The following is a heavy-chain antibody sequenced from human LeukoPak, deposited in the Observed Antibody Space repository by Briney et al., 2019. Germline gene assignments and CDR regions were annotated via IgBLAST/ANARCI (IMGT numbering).Heavy chain of an antibody. V-gene: IGHV3-23*01. CDR1: GFTFSSYA. Sequence: GGSLRLSCAASGFTFSSYAMSWVRQAPGKGLEWVSAISGSGGSTYYADSVKGRFTISRDNSKNTLYLQVNSLRAEDTAVYYCARSSGYYGIGAFDIWGQGTMVTVSS. CDR2: ISGSGGST. D-gene: IGHD3-22*01. J-gene: IGHJ3*02. CDR3: ARSSGYYGIGAFDI.